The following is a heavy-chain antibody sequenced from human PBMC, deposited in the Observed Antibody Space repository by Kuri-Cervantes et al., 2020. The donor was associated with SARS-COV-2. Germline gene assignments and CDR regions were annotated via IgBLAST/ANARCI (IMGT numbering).Heavy chain of an antibody. J-gene: IGHJ6*02. Sequence: GESLKISCAASGFTFSSYSMNWVRQAPGKGLEWVSSISSSSSYIYYADSVKGRFTISRDNAKNSLYLQMNSLRAEDTAVYYCSRDLVVPAAMRDYYYYGMDVWGQGTTVTVSS. V-gene: IGHV3-21*01. CDR3: SRDLVVPAAMRDYYYYGMDV. CDR2: ISSSSSYI. CDR1: GFTFSSYS. D-gene: IGHD2-2*01.